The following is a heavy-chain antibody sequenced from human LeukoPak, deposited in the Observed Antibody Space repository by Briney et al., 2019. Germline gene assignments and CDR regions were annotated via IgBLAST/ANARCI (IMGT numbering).Heavy chain of an antibody. CDR1: GGSISSYY. J-gene: IGHJ4*02. CDR2: IYYSGST. V-gene: IGHV4-59*01. Sequence: ASETLSLTCTVSGGSISSYYWSWIRQPPGKGLEWIGYIYYSGSTNYNPSLKSRVTISVDTSKNQFSLKLSSVTAADTAVYYCARGSRWLEAFFDYWGQGTLVTVSS. D-gene: IGHD3-10*01. CDR3: ARGSRWLEAFFDY.